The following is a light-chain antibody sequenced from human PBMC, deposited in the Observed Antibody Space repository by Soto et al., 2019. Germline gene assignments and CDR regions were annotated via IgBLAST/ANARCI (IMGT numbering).Light chain of an antibody. Sequence: IVLTHSPGALSVSPGERATLSCRASQSVSIKLAWYQQMPGQAPRLLIYGASNRATGIPDRFSGSGSGTDFTLTINILEPEDFAVYYCQQYSSSPLTFGGGTKVDIK. J-gene: IGKJ4*01. CDR1: QSVSIK. CDR2: GAS. CDR3: QQYSSSPLT. V-gene: IGKV3-20*01.